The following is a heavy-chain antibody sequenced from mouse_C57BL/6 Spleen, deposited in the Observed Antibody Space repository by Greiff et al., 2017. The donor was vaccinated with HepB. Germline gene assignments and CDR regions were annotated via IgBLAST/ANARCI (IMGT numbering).Heavy chain of an antibody. V-gene: IGHV5-4*03. CDR3: ARGGSNWDEDY. Sequence: EVKLMESGGGLVKPGGSLKLSCAASGFTFSSYAMSWVRQTPEKRLEWVATISDGGSYTYYPDNVKGRFTISRDNAKNNLYLQMSHLKSEDTAMYYCARGGSNWDEDYWGQGTTLTVSS. CDR2: ISDGGSYT. D-gene: IGHD4-1*01. J-gene: IGHJ2*01. CDR1: GFTFSSYA.